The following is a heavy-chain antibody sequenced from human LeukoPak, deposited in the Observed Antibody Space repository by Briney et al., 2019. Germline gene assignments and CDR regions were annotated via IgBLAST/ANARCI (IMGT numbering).Heavy chain of an antibody. CDR1: GGSISSYY. Sequence: SETLSPTCTVSGGSISSYYWSWIRQPPGKGLEWIGYIYYSGSTNYNPSLKSRVTISVDTSKNQFSLKLSSVTAADTAVYYCAREGSPHYDILTGFLEDAFDIWGQGTMVTVSS. V-gene: IGHV4-59*01. D-gene: IGHD3-9*01. CDR3: AREGSPHYDILTGFLEDAFDI. CDR2: IYYSGST. J-gene: IGHJ3*02.